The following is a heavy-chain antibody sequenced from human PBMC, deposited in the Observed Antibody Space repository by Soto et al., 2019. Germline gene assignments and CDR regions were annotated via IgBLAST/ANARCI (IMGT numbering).Heavy chain of an antibody. CDR1: GYTFTSYG. J-gene: IGHJ6*02. CDR3: AREGSRPYYYYGMDV. CDR2: ISAYNGNT. D-gene: IGHD1-26*01. Sequence: QVQLVQSGAEVKKPGASMKVSYKASGYTFTSYGFSWVRQAPGQGLEWMGWISAYNGNTNYAQKLQGRVTMTTDTSTSRAYMELRSLRSDDTAVYYCAREGSRPYYYYGMDVWGQGTTVTVSS. V-gene: IGHV1-18*01.